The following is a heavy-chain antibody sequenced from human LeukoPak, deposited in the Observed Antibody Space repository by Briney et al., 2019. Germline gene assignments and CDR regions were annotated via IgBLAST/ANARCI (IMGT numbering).Heavy chain of an antibody. J-gene: IGHJ4*02. Sequence: SGGSLRLSCAASGFIFSAYAMSWVRQAPGKGLEWVSSISGSGSGTYYADSVKGRFTISRDNSKTTLYLQMNSLRAEDTAIYYCAKDRSDDTTWYVGSHWGQGTLVTVSS. D-gene: IGHD3-10*02. CDR1: GFIFSAYA. CDR3: AKDRSDDTTWYVGSH. CDR2: ISGSGSGT. V-gene: IGHV3-23*01.